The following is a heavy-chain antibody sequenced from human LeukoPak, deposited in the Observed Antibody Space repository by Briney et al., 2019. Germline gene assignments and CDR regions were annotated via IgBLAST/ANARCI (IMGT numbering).Heavy chain of an antibody. CDR2: IYHSGST. D-gene: IGHD2-2*01. J-gene: IGHJ4*02. CDR1: GGSFSGYY. Sequence: SETLSLTCAVYGGSFSGYYWSWIRQPPGKGLEWIGSIYHSGSTYYNPSLKCRVNIPVDTSKNQFSLKLSSVTAADTAVYYCARDSEYQLLMIFDYWGQGTLVSVSS. CDR3: ARDSEYQLLMIFDY. V-gene: IGHV4-34*01.